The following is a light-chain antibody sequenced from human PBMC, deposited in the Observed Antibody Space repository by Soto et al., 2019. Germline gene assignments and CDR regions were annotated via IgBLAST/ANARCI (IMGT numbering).Light chain of an antibody. J-gene: IGLJ1*01. CDR2: EVN. CDR1: SSDVGAYNY. CDR3: SSDAGSNNYV. V-gene: IGLV2-8*01. Sequence: QSALTQPPSASGSPGQSVTISCTGTSSDVGAYNYVSWYQQHPGKAPKVMIYEVNKRPSGVPDRFSGSKSGNTASLAVSGLQAEDEADYYCSSDAGSNNYVFGIGTKLTVL.